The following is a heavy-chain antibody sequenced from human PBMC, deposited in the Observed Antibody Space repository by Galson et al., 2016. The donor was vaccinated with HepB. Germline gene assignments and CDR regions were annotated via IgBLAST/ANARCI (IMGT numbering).Heavy chain of an antibody. CDR2: ISSSGST. J-gene: IGHJ6*03. CDR3: VRDRVGYNYPYSPYMDV. D-gene: IGHD5-24*01. V-gene: IGHV4-61*02. CDR1: GDSINNPRYF. Sequence: TLSLTCTVSGDSINNPRYFWSWIRQPAGKGLEWIGRISSSGSTDNNPSFKSRLTMSIDTSKNQFSLKLNSVFAADTAIYYCVRDRVGYNYPYSPYMDVWGKGTTVTVSS.